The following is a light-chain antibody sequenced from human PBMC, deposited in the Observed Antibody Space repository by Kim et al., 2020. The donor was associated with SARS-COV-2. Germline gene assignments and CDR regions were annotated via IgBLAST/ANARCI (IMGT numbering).Light chain of an antibody. J-gene: IGKJ2*01. Sequence: WSPGERATLSCRASQSVDSNYLAWYQQKPGQAPRLVISTASSRATGIPERFSGSGSGTDFRLSISRLEPEDFAVYYCQQYGGSPYTFGQGTKLEIK. CDR3: QQYGGSPYT. V-gene: IGKV3-20*01. CDR2: TAS. CDR1: QSVDSNY.